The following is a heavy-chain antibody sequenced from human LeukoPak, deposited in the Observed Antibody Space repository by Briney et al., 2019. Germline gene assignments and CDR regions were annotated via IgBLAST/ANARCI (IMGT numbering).Heavy chain of an antibody. Sequence: ASVKVSCKASGGTFSSYAISWVRQAPGQGLEWMGGIIPIFGTANYAQKFQGRVTITADESTSTPYMELGSLRAEDTAVYYCARGWTSTPFDYWGQGTLVTVSS. CDR2: IIPIFGTA. V-gene: IGHV1-69*13. CDR3: ARGWTSTPFDY. CDR1: GGTFSSYA. J-gene: IGHJ4*02. D-gene: IGHD2-15*01.